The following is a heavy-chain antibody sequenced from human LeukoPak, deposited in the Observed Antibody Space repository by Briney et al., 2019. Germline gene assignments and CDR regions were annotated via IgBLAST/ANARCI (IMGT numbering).Heavy chain of an antibody. CDR2: IIPIFGTA. Sequence: ASVKVSCKASGGTFISYAISWVRQAPGQGLEWMGGIIPIFGTANHAQKFQGRVTITTDESTSTAYMELSSLRSEDTAVYYCARDRGGAGLFDYWGQGTLVTVSS. D-gene: IGHD3-10*01. V-gene: IGHV1-69*05. J-gene: IGHJ4*02. CDR1: GGTFISYA. CDR3: ARDRGGAGLFDY.